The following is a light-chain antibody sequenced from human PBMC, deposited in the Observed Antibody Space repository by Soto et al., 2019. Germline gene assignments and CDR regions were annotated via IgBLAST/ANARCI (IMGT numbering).Light chain of an antibody. CDR3: QQRSNWPRLT. CDR1: QSVSSY. J-gene: IGKJ4*01. CDR2: DAS. Sequence: EIWLTRSPATLSLSPGERATLSCRASQSVSSYLAWYQQKPGQAPRLLIYDASNRATGIPARFSGSGSGTDFTLTISSLEPEDFAVYYCQQRSNWPRLTFGGGTKV. V-gene: IGKV3-11*01.